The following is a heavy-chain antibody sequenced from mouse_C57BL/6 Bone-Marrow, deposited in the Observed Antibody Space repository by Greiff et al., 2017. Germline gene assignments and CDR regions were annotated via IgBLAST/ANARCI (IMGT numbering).Heavy chain of an antibody. CDR2: IDPNSGGT. V-gene: IGHV1-72*01. J-gene: IGHJ2*01. Sequence: VQLQQSGAELVKPGASVKLSCKASSYTFTSYWMHWVKQRPGRGLEWIGRIDPNSGGTKYTEKFKSKATLTVDKPSSTAYMQLSSMTSEVSAVYYCARSPYNGYYAYYYDYWGQGTTLTVSS. CDR1: SYTFTSYW. CDR3: ARSPYNGYYAYYYDY. D-gene: IGHD2-3*01.